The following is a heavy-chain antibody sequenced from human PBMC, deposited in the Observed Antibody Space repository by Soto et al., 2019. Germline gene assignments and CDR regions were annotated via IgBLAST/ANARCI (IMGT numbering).Heavy chain of an antibody. J-gene: IGHJ6*02. CDR3: ARDLVYYYGSGSPQDYGMDV. CDR2: ISAYNGNT. Sequence: ASVKVSCKASGYTFTSYGISWVLQAPGQGLEWMGWISAYNGNTNYAQKLQGRVTMTTDTSTSTAYMELRSLRSDDTAVYYCARDLVYYYGSGSPQDYGMDVWGQGTTVTVSS. CDR1: GYTFTSYG. D-gene: IGHD3-10*01. V-gene: IGHV1-18*04.